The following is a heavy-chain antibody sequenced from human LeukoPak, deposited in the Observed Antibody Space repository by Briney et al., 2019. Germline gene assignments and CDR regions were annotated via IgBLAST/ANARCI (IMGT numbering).Heavy chain of an antibody. CDR1: GFTFNPYA. Sequence: GGSLRLSCAASGFTFNPYAMSWVRQAPGKGLEWVASIGGVGDRTYYADSVKGRFTISRDNSKDTLFLQMNSLKADDTALYYCAKASRQAAVASPLDYWGQGSLVTVSS. CDR3: AKASRQAAVASPLDY. CDR2: IGGVGDRT. J-gene: IGHJ4*02. D-gene: IGHD6-19*01. V-gene: IGHV3-23*01.